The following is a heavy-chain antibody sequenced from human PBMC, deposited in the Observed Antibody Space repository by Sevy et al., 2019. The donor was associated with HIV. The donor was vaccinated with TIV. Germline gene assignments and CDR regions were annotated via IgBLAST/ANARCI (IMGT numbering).Heavy chain of an antibody. V-gene: IGHV3-15*01. Sequence: GGSLRLSCAASGITFSNGWMSWIRQAPGKGVEWVGRIKRKTYGGTADYAAPVKDRFTISRDDSKNTLYLQMNSLKTEDTAVYFCSTRGGFWGQGTVVTVSS. CDR2: IKRKTYGGTA. D-gene: IGHD1-26*01. CDR3: STRGGF. CDR1: GITFSNGW. J-gene: IGHJ4*02.